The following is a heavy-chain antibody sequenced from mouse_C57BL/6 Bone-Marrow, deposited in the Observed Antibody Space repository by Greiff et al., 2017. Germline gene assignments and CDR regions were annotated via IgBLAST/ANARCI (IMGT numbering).Heavy chain of an antibody. CDR2: IYPTSGRT. Sequence: VQLQQSGAELVKPGASVKMSCKASGYTFTSYWITWVKQRPGQGLEWIGDIYPTSGRTNYNEKFKSKAILTVDTSSNTAYRQLSSLTSEDSAVFYCARSGPLGRSFDYWGQGTTLTVSS. CDR3: ARSGPLGRSFDY. V-gene: IGHV1-55*01. J-gene: IGHJ2*01. D-gene: IGHD4-1*01. CDR1: GYTFTSYW.